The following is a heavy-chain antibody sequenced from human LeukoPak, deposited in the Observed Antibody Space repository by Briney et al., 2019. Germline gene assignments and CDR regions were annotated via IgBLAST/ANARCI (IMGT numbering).Heavy chain of an antibody. CDR2: ISAYNGNT. V-gene: IGHV1-18*01. Sequence: ASVKVSCKASGYTFTSYGISWVRQAPGQGLEWMGWISAYNGNTNYAQKLQDRVTMTTDTSTSTAYMELRSLRSDDTAVYYCARDLSPYYDFWSGYYRFDYWGQGTLVTVSS. CDR3: ARDLSPYYDFWSGYYRFDY. D-gene: IGHD3-3*01. J-gene: IGHJ4*02. CDR1: GYTFTSYG.